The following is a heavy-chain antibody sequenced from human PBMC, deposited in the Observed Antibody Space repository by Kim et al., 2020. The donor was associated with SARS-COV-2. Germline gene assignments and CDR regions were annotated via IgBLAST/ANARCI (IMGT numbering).Heavy chain of an antibody. D-gene: IGHD1-26*01. CDR2: LFYNGNT. V-gene: IGHV4-59*01. J-gene: IGHJ4*02. CDR1: GGSINNFH. CDR3: ARCGIYKAYFHS. Sequence: SETLSLTCTVSGGSINNFHWSWIRQSPGKGLEWIGYLFYNGNTSYNPSLEGRVTILRDTSKNHFSLNLTSVTAADTAVYHCARCGIYKAYFHSWGPGALV.